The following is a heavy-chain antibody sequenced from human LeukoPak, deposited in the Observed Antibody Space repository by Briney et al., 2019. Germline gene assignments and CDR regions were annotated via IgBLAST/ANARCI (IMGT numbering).Heavy chain of an antibody. D-gene: IGHD2-21*02. Sequence: PSETLSLTCAVYGGSFSGYYWSWIRQPPGKGLEWIGEINHSGSTNYNPSLKSRVTISVDTSKNQFSLKLSSVTAADTAVYYCARPYCGGDCYSGAFDIWGQGTMVTVSS. V-gene: IGHV4-34*01. J-gene: IGHJ3*02. CDR1: GGSFSGYY. CDR3: ARPYCGGDCYSGAFDI. CDR2: INHSGST.